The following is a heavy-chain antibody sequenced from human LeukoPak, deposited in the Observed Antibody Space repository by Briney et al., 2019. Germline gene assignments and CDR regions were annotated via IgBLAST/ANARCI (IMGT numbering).Heavy chain of an antibody. CDR2: INPNSGGT. V-gene: IGHV1-2*02. J-gene: IGHJ4*02. Sequence: ASVKVSCKASGYTFTGYYMHWVRQAPGRGLEWMGWINPNSGGTNYAQKLQGRVTMTRDTSISTAYMGLSRLRSDDTAVYYCARDVSHYYDSSGYSSYYFDYWGQGTLVTVSS. CDR1: GYTFTGYY. D-gene: IGHD3-22*01. CDR3: ARDVSHYYDSSGYSSYYFDY.